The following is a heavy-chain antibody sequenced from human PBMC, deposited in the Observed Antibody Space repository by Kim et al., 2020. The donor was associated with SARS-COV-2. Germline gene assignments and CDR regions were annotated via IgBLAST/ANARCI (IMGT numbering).Heavy chain of an antibody. J-gene: IGHJ5*02. CDR2: IYYSGST. D-gene: IGHD6-13*01. Sequence: SETLSLTCTVSGGSISSSSYYWGWIRQPPGKGLEWIGSIYYSGSTYYNPSLKSRVTISVDTSKNQFSLKLSSVTAADTAVYYCARYKAVEAAAPLRTLNWFDPWGQGTLVTVSS. CDR1: GGSISSSSYY. V-gene: IGHV4-39*01. CDR3: ARYKAVEAAAPLRTLNWFDP.